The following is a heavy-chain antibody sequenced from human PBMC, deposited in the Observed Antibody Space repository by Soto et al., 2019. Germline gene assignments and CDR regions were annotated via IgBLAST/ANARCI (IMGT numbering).Heavy chain of an antibody. V-gene: IGHV3-21*01. Sequence: EVQLVESGGGLVKPGGSLRLSCEGSGFTFSPHAMNWVRQAPGKGLEWVSSISNFNNYIFYADSVKGRFTISRDKAKNSVYLQTNNLRAEDTAVYLCARVSASRFYYSDYWGQGTQVTVSS. CDR1: GFTFSPHA. D-gene: IGHD2-2*01. CDR2: ISNFNNYI. J-gene: IGHJ4*02. CDR3: ARVSASRFYYSDY.